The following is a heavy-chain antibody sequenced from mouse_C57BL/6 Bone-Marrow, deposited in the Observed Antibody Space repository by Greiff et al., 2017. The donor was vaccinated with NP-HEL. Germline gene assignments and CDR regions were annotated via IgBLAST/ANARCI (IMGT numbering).Heavy chain of an antibody. Sequence: EVQLVESGGDLVKPGGSLKLSCAASGFTFSSYGLSWVRQTPDKRLGWVATISSGGSYTYYPDSVKGRFTISRDNAKNTLYLQMSSLKSEDTAMYYCARPRFAYWGQGTLVTVSA. CDR1: GFTFSSYG. J-gene: IGHJ3*01. CDR2: ISSGGSYT. CDR3: ARPRFAY. V-gene: IGHV5-6*01.